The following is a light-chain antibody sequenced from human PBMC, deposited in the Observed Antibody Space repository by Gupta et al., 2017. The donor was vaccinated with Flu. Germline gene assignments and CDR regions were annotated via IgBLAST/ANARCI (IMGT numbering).Light chain of an antibody. Sequence: LQTTQPPSFVSASAGDRCSVTRRASQDISSWPVWYQQKPGKAPTLLLYAASSSQSADPPRFSGSSSWTAFALIIISRLPEDFATYYCCQAYSFPPSFGQGTNLDI. CDR1: QDISSW. J-gene: IGKJ2*03. V-gene: IGKV1-12*01. CDR2: AAS. CDR3: CQAYSFPPS.